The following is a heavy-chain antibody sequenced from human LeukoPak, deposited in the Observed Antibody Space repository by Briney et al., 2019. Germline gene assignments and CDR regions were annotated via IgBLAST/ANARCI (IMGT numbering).Heavy chain of an antibody. CDR3: LGVAVAGTGEY. CDR1: GGSISSSSYY. CDR2: IYYSGST. V-gene: IGHV4-39*01. J-gene: IGHJ4*02. Sequence: SVTLSLTCTVSGGSISSSSYYWGWIRQPPGKGLEWIGSIYYSGSTYYNPSLKSRVTISVDTSKNQFSLKLSSVTAADTAVYYCLGVAVAGTGEYWGQGTLVTVSS. D-gene: IGHD6-19*01.